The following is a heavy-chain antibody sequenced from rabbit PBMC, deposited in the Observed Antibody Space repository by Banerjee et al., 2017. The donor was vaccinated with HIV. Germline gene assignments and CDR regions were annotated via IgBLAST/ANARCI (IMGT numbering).Heavy chain of an antibody. V-gene: IGHV1S40*01. D-gene: IGHD1-1*01. CDR2: IDAGSSGST. Sequence: QSLEESGGDLVKPGASLTLTCTASGFSFSSSYWICWVRQAPGKGLEWIACIDAGSSGSTYYASWAKGRFTISKTSSTTVTLQMTSLTAADTATYFCARDKRGAGSGGYGGPYGMDLWGPGTLVTVS. CDR1: GFSFSSSYW. CDR3: ARDKRGAGSGGYGGPYGMDL. J-gene: IGHJ6*01.